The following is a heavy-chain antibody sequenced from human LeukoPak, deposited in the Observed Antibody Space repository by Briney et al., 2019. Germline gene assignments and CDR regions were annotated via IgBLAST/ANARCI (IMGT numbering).Heavy chain of an antibody. Sequence: SETLSLTCTVSGGSISSGDYYWSWIRQPPGKGLEWIGYIYYSGSTYYNSSLKSRVTISVDTSKNQFSLKLSSVTAADTAVYYCARRDGYNPRAAFDIWGQGTMVTVSS. D-gene: IGHD5-24*01. V-gene: IGHV4-30-4*01. J-gene: IGHJ3*02. CDR2: IYYSGST. CDR1: GGSISSGDYY. CDR3: ARRDGYNPRAAFDI.